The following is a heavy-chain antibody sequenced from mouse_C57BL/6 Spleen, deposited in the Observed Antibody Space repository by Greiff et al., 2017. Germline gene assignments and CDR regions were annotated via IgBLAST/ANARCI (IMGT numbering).Heavy chain of an antibody. D-gene: IGHD6-1*01. CDR1: GYSFTDYH. Sequence: EVQVVESGPELVKPGASVKISCKASGYSFTDYHMNWVKQSNGKSLEWIGVINPNYGTTSYNQNFKGKATLTVDQSSSTAYMQLNSLTSEDSAVYYCARLADCYAMDYWGQGTSVTVSS. J-gene: IGHJ4*01. CDR3: ARLADCYAMDY. V-gene: IGHV1-39*01. CDR2: INPNYGTT.